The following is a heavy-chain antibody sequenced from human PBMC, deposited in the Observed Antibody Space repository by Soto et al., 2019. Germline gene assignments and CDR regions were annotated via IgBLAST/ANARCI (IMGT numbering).Heavy chain of an antibody. Sequence: LRLSCAASGFTFSSYSMNWVRQAPGKGLEWVSSISSSSSYIYYADSVKGRFTISRDNAKNSLYLQMNSLRAEDTAVYYCARYLYCSSTSCFAPRIYYYYYYGMDVWGQGTTVTVSS. J-gene: IGHJ6*02. CDR3: ARYLYCSSTSCFAPRIYYYYYYGMDV. CDR1: GFTFSSYS. V-gene: IGHV3-21*01. CDR2: ISSSSSYI. D-gene: IGHD2-2*01.